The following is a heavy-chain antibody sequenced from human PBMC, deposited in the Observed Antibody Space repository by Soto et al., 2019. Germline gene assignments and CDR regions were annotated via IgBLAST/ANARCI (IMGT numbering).Heavy chain of an antibody. D-gene: IGHD2-2*01. CDR2: INHSGST. J-gene: IGHJ6*03. CDR1: GGSVSGYY. V-gene: IGHV4-34*01. Sequence: SETLSLTCAVYGGSVSGYYWSWTRQPPGKGLEWIGEINHSGSTNYNPSLKSRVTISVDTSKNQFSLKLSSVTAADTAVYYCARAGCSSTSCYAGGYYYYYMDVWGKGTTVTVSS. CDR3: ARAGCSSTSCYAGGYYYYYMDV.